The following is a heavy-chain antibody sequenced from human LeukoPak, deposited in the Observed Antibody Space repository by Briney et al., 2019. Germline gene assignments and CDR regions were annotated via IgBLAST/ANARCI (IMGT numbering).Heavy chain of an antibody. Sequence: GGSLRLSCAASGFTFDDYGMSWVRQAPGKGLEWVANIKQDGSEKYYVDSVKGRFTISRDNAKNSLYLQMNSLRAEDTAVYYCARARGKDYYDSSGYNDYWGQGTLVTVSS. J-gene: IGHJ4*02. CDR2: IKQDGSEK. CDR3: ARARGKDYYDSSGYNDY. V-gene: IGHV3-7*01. CDR1: GFTFDDYG. D-gene: IGHD3-22*01.